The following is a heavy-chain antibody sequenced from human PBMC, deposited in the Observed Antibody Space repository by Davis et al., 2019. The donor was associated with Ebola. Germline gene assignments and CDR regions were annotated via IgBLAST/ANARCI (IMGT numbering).Heavy chain of an antibody. Sequence: GSLRLSCAVYGGSFSGYYWSWIRQPPGKGLEWIGEINHSGSTNYNPSLKSRVTISVDASKNQFSLKLSSVTAADTAVYYCARGGDWTLDYWGQGTLATVSP. CDR2: INHSGST. D-gene: IGHD2-21*01. CDR3: ARGGDWTLDY. CDR1: GGSFSGYY. V-gene: IGHV4-34*01. J-gene: IGHJ4*02.